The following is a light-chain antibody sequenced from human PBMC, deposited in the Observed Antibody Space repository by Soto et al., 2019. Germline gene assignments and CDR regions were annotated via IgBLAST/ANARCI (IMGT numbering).Light chain of an antibody. CDR3: QQYDKAAPWT. V-gene: IGKV1-5*01. CDR1: QSISSW. J-gene: IGKJ1*01. CDR2: DAS. Sequence: DIQITQSPSTLSAPEGDRVTITCRASQSISSWLAWYQQKPVKAPKRLIYDASSLESGVPSRFSGSGSGTEFTLTINSLQYDEFAAYYYQQYDKAAPWTFGQGTKVDI.